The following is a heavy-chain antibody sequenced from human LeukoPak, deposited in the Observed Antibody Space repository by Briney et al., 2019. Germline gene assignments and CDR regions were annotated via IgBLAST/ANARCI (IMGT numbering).Heavy chain of an antibody. CDR3: ATGYCSGGSCALDH. CDR1: GLTFFNAW. CDR2: IKSKTDGGTT. Sequence: GGSLRLSCAASGLTFFNAWMNWVRQAPGKGLEWVGRIKSKTDGGTTDYAAPVEGRITISRDDSRNTLYMQLSSLKTEDTGVYYCATGYCSGGSCALDHWGQGILVIVSS. D-gene: IGHD2-15*01. J-gene: IGHJ4*02. V-gene: IGHV3-15*01.